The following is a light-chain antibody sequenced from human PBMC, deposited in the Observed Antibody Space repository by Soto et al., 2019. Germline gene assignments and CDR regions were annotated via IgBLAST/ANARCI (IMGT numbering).Light chain of an antibody. J-gene: IGKJ3*01. Sequence: EIVLTQSPGTLSLSPGERATLSCRASQCVSSSYLAWYQQKPGQAPRLLIYGASSRATGIPDRFSGSGSGTDFTLTISRLEPEDFAVYYCQQYGSSPHCTFGPGTKVDIK. CDR2: GAS. CDR3: QQYGSSPHCT. CDR1: QCVSSSY. V-gene: IGKV3-20*01.